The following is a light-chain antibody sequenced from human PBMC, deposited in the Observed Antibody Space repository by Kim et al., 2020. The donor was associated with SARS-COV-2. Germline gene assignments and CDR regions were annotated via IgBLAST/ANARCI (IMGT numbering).Light chain of an antibody. CDR3: NSRDSSGNFVV. J-gene: IGLJ2*01. Sequence: ALGPTVRITCRGNSLRSYYASWYQQKPGQAPVLVIYGKNNRPSGIPDRFSGSSSGNTASLNITGAQAEDEADYYCNSRDSSGNFVVFGGGTQLTVL. CDR2: GKN. CDR1: SLRSYY. V-gene: IGLV3-19*01.